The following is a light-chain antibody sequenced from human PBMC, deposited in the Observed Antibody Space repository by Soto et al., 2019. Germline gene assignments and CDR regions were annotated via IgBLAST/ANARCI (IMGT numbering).Light chain of an antibody. CDR1: QSVSSY. CDR3: QQCSNWPPST. CDR2: DAS. V-gene: IGKV3-11*01. J-gene: IGKJ5*01. Sequence: EIVLTQSPATLSLSPGERATLSCRASQSVSSYLAWYQPKRGQAPRLLIYDASKRAPGIPARFSGSGSGTDFTLTISSLEPEDCAVYYCQQCSNWPPSTFGQGTLLEIK.